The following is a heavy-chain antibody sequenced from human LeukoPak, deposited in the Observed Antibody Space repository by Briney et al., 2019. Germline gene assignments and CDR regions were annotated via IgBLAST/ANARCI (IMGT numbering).Heavy chain of an antibody. CDR2: IYYSGST. CDR3: ARSPYYDFWARPFDY. Sequence: SETLSLTCTVSGGSISSSSYYWGWIRQPPGKGLEWIGSIYYSGSTYYNPSLKSRVTISVDTSKNQFSLKLSSVTAADTAVYYCARSPYYDFWARPFDYWGQGTLVTVSS. D-gene: IGHD3-3*01. CDR1: GGSISSSSYY. J-gene: IGHJ4*02. V-gene: IGHV4-39*01.